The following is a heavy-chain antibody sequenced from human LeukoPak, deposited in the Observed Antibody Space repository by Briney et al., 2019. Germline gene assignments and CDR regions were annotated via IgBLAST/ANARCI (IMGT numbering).Heavy chain of an antibody. CDR2: TSWNSGSI. CDR3: AKVGWAEGYYFDY. J-gene: IGHJ4*02. Sequence: PGRSLRLSCAASGFTFDDYAMHWVRQAPGKGLEWVSGTSWNSGSIGYADSVKGRFTISRDNAKNSLYLQMNSLRAEDMALYYCAKVGWAEGYYFDYWGQGTLVTVSS. CDR1: GFTFDDYA. D-gene: IGHD6-19*01. V-gene: IGHV3-9*03.